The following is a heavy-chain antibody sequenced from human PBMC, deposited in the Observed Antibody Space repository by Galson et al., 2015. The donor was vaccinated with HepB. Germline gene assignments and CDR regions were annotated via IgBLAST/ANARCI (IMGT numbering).Heavy chain of an antibody. CDR1: GFTFSSYG. V-gene: IGHV3-33*01. CDR2: IWYDGSNK. J-gene: IGHJ6*02. Sequence: SLRLSCAASGFTFSSYGMHWVRQAPGKGLEWVAVIWYDGSNKYYADSVKGRFTISRDNSKNTLYLQMNSLRAEDTAVYYCARGFQLPEDGGLYYYYGMDVWGQGTTVTVSS. D-gene: IGHD2-2*01. CDR3: ARGFQLPEDGGLYYYYGMDV.